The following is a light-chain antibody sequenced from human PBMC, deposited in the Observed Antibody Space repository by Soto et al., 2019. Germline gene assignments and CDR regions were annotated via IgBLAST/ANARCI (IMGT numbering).Light chain of an antibody. V-gene: IGLV1-47*01. J-gene: IGLJ1*01. CDR3: ATWDDSLNGFYV. CDR2: RNN. Sequence: QSVVTQPPSASWTPGQGVTISCSGSTSNIGSNYVYWYQQLPGTAPKLLIYRNNQRPSGVPDRFSGSKSGTSASLAISGLRSDDEADYFCATWDDSLNGFYVFGTGTRSPS. CDR1: TSNIGSNY.